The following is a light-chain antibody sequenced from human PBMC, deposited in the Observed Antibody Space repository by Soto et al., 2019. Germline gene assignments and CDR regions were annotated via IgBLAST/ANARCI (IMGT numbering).Light chain of an antibody. Sequence: DLQVTQSPSTLSASVGDRVIIACRASQTADKWVAWYQQKPGKAPNVLIYDASRLENGVPSRFSGSGSGTLFTLTISNLQPDDFAPYYGQQYNDYPYTFGQGTKVEI. CDR3: QQYNDYPYT. CDR1: QTADKW. J-gene: IGKJ2*01. CDR2: DAS. V-gene: IGKV1-5*01.